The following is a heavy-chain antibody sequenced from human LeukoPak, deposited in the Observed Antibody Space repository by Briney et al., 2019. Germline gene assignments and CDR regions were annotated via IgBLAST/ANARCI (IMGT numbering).Heavy chain of an antibody. Sequence: GGSLRLSCAASGFTFSSYGMHWVRQAPGKGLEWVAFIRYDGSNKYYADSVKGRFTISRDNSKNTLYLQMNSLRAEDTAVYYCAKEGSYSPYYFDYWGQGTLVTVSS. J-gene: IGHJ4*02. CDR3: AKEGSYSPYYFDY. CDR2: IRYDGSNK. D-gene: IGHD1-26*01. V-gene: IGHV3-30*02. CDR1: GFTFSSYG.